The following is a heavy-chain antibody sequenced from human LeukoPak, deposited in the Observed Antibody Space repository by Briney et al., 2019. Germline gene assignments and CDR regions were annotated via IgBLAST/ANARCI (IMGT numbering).Heavy chain of an antibody. D-gene: IGHD6-19*01. V-gene: IGHV1-2*02. J-gene: IGHJ4*02. CDR2: INPNSGGT. Sequence: ASVKVSCKASGYTFTGYYMHWVRQAPGQGLEWMGWINPNSGGTNYAQKFQGRVTMTRDTSISTAYMELSRLRSDDTAVYYCTRLIAVAGTAFDYWGQGTRVTVSA. CDR1: GYTFTGYY. CDR3: TRLIAVAGTAFDY.